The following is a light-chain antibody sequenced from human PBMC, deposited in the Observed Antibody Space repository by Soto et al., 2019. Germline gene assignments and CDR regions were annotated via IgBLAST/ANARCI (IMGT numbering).Light chain of an antibody. J-gene: IGKJ1*01. CDR1: QTINNY. V-gene: IGKV1-39*01. CDR2: ASS. Sequence: DVQLTQSPSSLSASVGDRVTITCRASQTINNYLNWYQHKPGKAPKILIFASSSLQTGVPSRFSGSASGTDFTLTNDNLQPEDFATYVCQQAYRFPWTFGQGTKVEI. CDR3: QQAYRFPWT.